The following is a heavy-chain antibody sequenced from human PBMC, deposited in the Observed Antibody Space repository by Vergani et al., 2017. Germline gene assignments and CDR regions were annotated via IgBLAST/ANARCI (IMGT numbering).Heavy chain of an antibody. D-gene: IGHD3-3*01. V-gene: IGHV1-46*01. Sequence: QVQLVQSGAEVKKPGASVKVSCKASGYTFTSYYMHWVRQAPGQGLEWMGIINPSGGSTSYAQKFQGRVTMTRDTSTSTVYMELSSLRSEDTAVYYCAKDIRSGDFWSGYDYYYYGMDVWGQGTTVTVSS. CDR2: INPSGGST. CDR1: GYTFTSYY. CDR3: AKDIRSGDFWSGYDYYYYGMDV. J-gene: IGHJ6*02.